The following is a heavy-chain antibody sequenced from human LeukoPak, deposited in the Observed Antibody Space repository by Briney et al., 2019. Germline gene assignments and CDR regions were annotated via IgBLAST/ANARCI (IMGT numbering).Heavy chain of an antibody. CDR1: GYTFTDYY. CDR3: ARDRSAGRDLDY. V-gene: IGHV1-2*02. J-gene: IGHJ4*02. Sequence: ASVKVSCKASGYTFTDYYMHWVRQAPGQGLEWMGWINPNSGGTNYAQKFQGRVTITRDTPISTAYMELSRLTSDDSAVYYCARDRSAGRDLDYWGQGTLVTVSS. CDR2: INPNSGGT. D-gene: IGHD1-26*01.